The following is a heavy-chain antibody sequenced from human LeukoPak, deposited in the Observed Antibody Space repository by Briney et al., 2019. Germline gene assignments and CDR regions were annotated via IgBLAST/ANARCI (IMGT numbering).Heavy chain of an antibody. D-gene: IGHD5-24*01. CDR1: GLTFSSYS. J-gene: IGHJ4*02. Sequence: GGSLRLSCAASGLTFSSYSMNWVHQAPGKGLEWVSSISSSSSYIYYADSVKGPFTISRDNAKNSLYLQMNSLRAEDTAVYYCAREWIQSKTPYDYWGQGTLVTVSS. CDR3: AREWIQSKTPYDY. V-gene: IGHV3-21*01. CDR2: ISSSSSYI.